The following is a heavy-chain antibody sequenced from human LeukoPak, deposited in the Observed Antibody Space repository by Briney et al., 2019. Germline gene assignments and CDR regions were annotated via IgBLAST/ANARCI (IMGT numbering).Heavy chain of an antibody. J-gene: IGHJ4*02. D-gene: IGHD3-9*01. V-gene: IGHV3-21*06. Sequence: PGGSLRLSCAASGFTFSSYKMNWVRQAPGRGLEWVSSIHSGGSDVYYADSVKGRFTVSRDNAKNSLFLQMNSLRAEDTALYYSARGHYDILTGNYKWTPDYWGQGTLVTVSS. CDR2: IHSGGSDV. CDR3: ARGHYDILTGNYKWTPDY. CDR1: GFTFSSYK.